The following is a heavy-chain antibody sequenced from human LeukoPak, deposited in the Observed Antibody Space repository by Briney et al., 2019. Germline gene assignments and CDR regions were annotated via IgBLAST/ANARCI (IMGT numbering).Heavy chain of an antibody. Sequence: GGSLRLSCAASGFTFSSCGMHWVRQAPGKGLEWVAVISYDGSNKYYADSVKGRFTISRDNSKNTLYLQMNSLRAEDTAVYYCAKSGLNRFDYWGQGTLVTVSS. D-gene: IGHD2-15*01. V-gene: IGHV3-30*18. CDR3: AKSGLNRFDY. CDR1: GFTFSSCG. CDR2: ISYDGSNK. J-gene: IGHJ4*02.